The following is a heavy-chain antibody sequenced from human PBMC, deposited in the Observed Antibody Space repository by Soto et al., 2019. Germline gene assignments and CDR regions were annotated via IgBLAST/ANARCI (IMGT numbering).Heavy chain of an antibody. Sequence: GGSLRLSCAASGFTSSSYEMNWVRQAPGKGLEWVSYISSSGSTIYYADSVKGRFTISRDNAKNSLYLQMNSLRAEDTAVYYCASPIGYCSSTSCYPDYYYYGMDVWGQGTTVTVSS. CDR1: GFTSSSYE. CDR3: ASPIGYCSSTSCYPDYYYYGMDV. D-gene: IGHD2-2*01. V-gene: IGHV3-48*03. CDR2: ISSSGSTI. J-gene: IGHJ6*02.